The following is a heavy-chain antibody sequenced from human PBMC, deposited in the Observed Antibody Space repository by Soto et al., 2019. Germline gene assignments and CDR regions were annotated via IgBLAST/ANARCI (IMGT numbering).Heavy chain of an antibody. J-gene: IGHJ5*02. Sequence: ALSLTCSVSGASIAGGSYYWSWVRQPPGKGLEWIGYIPSRGRPFYNPSLTSRGTISADSSKNQLSLQLTSVTAADTAVYYCVRDQYSGYDFALWGQGNLVTVSS. V-gene: IGHV4-30-4*01. CDR1: GASIAGGSYY. CDR3: VRDQYSGYDFAL. CDR2: IPSRGRP. D-gene: IGHD5-12*01.